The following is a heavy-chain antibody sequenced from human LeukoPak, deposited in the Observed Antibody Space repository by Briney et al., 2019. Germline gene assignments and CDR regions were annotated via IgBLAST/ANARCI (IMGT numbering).Heavy chain of an antibody. D-gene: IGHD5-24*01. V-gene: IGHV3-53*01. CDR2: IYGGGNI. J-gene: IGHJ4*02. CDR1: GFTVSSNY. Sequence: GGSLRLSCAASGFTVSSNYMNWVRQAPGKGLEWVSVIYGGGNIYYADSVKGRFTISRDNSKNTLYLQMNSLRAEDTAVYYCARGAGYNYPYYFDYWGQGTLVTVSP. CDR3: ARGAGYNYPYYFDY.